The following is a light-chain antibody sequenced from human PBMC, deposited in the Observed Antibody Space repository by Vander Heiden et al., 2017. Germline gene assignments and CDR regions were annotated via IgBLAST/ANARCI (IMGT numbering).Light chain of an antibody. CDR3: CSYAGSYTFWGV. Sequence: QSSLTQPRSVSWSPGPSVTISCTGTRRDVGGYNYVAWYQQHPGKAPKRRIYEVSKRPSGVPDRFSGSKSGNTASLTISGLQAEDEAEYYCCSYAGSYTFWGVFGGGTKLTVI. CDR2: EVS. V-gene: IGLV2-11*01. CDR1: RRDVGGYNY. J-gene: IGLJ3*02.